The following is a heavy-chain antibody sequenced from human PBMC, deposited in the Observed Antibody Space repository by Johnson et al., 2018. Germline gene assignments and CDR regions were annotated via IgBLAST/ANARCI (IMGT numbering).Heavy chain of an antibody. CDR2: ITWNGGSL. CDR1: GFTFDDSA. V-gene: IGHV3-9*01. J-gene: IGHJ3*02. CDR3: TRRTGRDAFDI. D-gene: IGHD1-1*01. Sequence: EVQLLESGGGLVQPGRSLRLSCAASGFTFDDSAMHWVRQAPGKGLEWISGITWNGGSLGYADSVKGRFTISRDNAKNSLSLQMNSLRDEDTALYYCTRRTGRDAFDIWGQGTMVTVSS.